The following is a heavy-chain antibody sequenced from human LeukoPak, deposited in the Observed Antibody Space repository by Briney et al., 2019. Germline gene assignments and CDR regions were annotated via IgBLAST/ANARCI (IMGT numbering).Heavy chain of an antibody. V-gene: IGHV3-48*03. Sequence: GGSLRLSCAASGFTFSSYEMDWVRQAPGKGLEWVSYTSSSGSTIYYADSVKGRFTISRDNAKNSLYLQMNSLRAEDTAVYYCARDYFDWLLHHYEAFDIWGQGTMVTVSS. CDR1: GFTFSSYE. CDR2: TSSSGSTI. D-gene: IGHD3-9*01. J-gene: IGHJ3*02. CDR3: ARDYFDWLLHHYEAFDI.